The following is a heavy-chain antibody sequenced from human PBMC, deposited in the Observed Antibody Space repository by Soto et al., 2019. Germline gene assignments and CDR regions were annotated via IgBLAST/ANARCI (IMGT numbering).Heavy chain of an antibody. J-gene: IGHJ5*02. D-gene: IGHD3-22*01. CDR3: ARDRGPSSGYYPYWFDP. CDR1: GGTFSSYA. CDR2: IIPICGTA. V-gene: IGHV1-69*12. Sequence: QVQLVQSGAEVKKPGSSVKVSCKASGGTFSSYAISWVRQAPGQGLDWMGEIIPICGTANYAQKFQGRVTITADESTSTAYMELSSLRSEDTAVYYCARDRGPSSGYYPYWFDPWGQGTLVTDSS.